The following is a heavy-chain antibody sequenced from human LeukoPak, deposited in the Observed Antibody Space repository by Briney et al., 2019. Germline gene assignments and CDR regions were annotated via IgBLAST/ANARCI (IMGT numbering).Heavy chain of an antibody. J-gene: IGHJ4*02. D-gene: IGHD6-6*01. CDR3: ARNQYSSSEYFDY. Sequence: SETLSLTCTVSDGSISSYYWSWIRQPPGKGLEWIGYIYYSGSTNYNPSLKSRVTISVDTSKNQFSLKLSSVTAADTAVYYCARNQYSSSEYFDYWGQGTLVTVSS. V-gene: IGHV4-59*01. CDR2: IYYSGST. CDR1: DGSISSYY.